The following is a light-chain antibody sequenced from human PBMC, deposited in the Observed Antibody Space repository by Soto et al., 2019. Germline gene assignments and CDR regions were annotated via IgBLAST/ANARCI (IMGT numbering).Light chain of an antibody. Sequence: QSVLTQPRSVSGSPGQSVTISCTGTSSDVGGYNYVSWYQQYSGKAPKVMIYDVSKRPSGVPDRFSGSKSGNTASLTISGLQAEDEADYYCCSYAASNNFVFGTGTKVTVL. CDR2: DVS. CDR1: SSDVGGYNY. V-gene: IGLV2-11*01. J-gene: IGLJ1*01. CDR3: CSYAASNNFV.